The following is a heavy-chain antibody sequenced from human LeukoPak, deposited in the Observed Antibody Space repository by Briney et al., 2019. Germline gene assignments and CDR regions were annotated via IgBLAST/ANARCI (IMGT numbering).Heavy chain of an antibody. J-gene: IGHJ4*02. V-gene: IGHV3-74*01. D-gene: IGHD3-22*01. Sequence: PGGSLRLSCAASGFTFSNYWMHWVRQAPGKGLVWVSRINSDGSRISYADSVKGRFTISRDNAKNSLYLQMNSLRAEDTAVYYCAKGHFYDSRGSPDYWGQGTLVTVFS. CDR2: INSDGSRI. CDR1: GFTFSNYW. CDR3: AKGHFYDSRGSPDY.